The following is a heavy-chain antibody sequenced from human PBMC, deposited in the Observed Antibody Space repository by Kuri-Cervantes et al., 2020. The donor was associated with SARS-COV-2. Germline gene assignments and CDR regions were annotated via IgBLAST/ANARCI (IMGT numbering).Heavy chain of an antibody. V-gene: IGHV3-23*01. D-gene: IGHD2-2*01. CDR2: IGSSGGST. CDR3: ATNPVPAAIRFDY. Sequence: GESLKISCAASGFTFISYAMSWVRQAPGKGLEWVSTIGSSGGSTYYADSVKGQFTISRDNSKNTLYLQMSSLRAEDTAVYYCATNPVPAAIRFDYWGQGTLVTVSS. J-gene: IGHJ4*02. CDR1: GFTFISYA.